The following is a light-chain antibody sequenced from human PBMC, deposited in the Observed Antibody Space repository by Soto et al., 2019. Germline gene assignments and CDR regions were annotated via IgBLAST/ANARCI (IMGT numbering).Light chain of an antibody. CDR1: QSVSSSY. J-gene: IGKJ1*01. V-gene: IGKV3D-20*02. CDR2: DAS. Sequence: DIVLTQSPGTMSLSPGERATLSCRASQSVSSSYLAWYQQKPGQAPRLLIYDASNRATGIPARFSGSGSGTDFTLTISSLEPEDFAVYYYQQRSNWPPWTFGQGTKVDIK. CDR3: QQRSNWPPWT.